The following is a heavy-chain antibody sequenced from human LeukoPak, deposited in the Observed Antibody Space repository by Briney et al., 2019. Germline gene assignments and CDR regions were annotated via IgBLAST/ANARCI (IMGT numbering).Heavy chain of an antibody. CDR2: IWYDGSNK. Sequence: GGSLRLSCAASGFTFSSYGMHWVRQAPGKGLEWVAVIWYDGSNKYYADSVKGRFTISRDNPKNTLYLQMNSLRAEDTAVYYCARGETYYYDSSGYLFDYWGQGTLVTVSS. D-gene: IGHD3-22*01. J-gene: IGHJ4*02. V-gene: IGHV3-33*01. CDR3: ARGETYYYDSSGYLFDY. CDR1: GFTFSSYG.